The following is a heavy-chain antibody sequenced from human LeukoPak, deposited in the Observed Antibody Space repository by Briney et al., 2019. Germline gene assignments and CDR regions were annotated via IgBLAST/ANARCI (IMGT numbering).Heavy chain of an antibody. CDR2: INPSSGST. Sequence: ASVKVSCKASGYTFTRHYMYWVRQAPGQGLEWMGIINPSSGSTTYAQNFQGRVTMTSDMSTNTVYMEMSSLRSDDTAVYYCAKERDYGVNYFDYWGQGTLVTVSS. CDR1: GYTFTRHY. J-gene: IGHJ4*02. CDR3: AKERDYGVNYFDY. D-gene: IGHD4-17*01. V-gene: IGHV1-46*01.